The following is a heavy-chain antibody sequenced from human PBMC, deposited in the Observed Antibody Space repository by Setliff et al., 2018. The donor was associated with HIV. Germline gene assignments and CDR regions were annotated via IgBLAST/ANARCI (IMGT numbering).Heavy chain of an antibody. CDR3: ARLYSTVTPDI. J-gene: IGHJ6*04. CDR2: IYYSGTT. D-gene: IGHD2-21*01. CDR1: GGSISSSSYY. Sequence: PSETLSLTCTVSGGSISSSSYYWGWIRQPPGKGLEGLGTIYYSGTTYYNPSLKSRVTISVDTSKNQFSLKLSSVTAADTAVYYCARLYSTVTPDIWGKGTAVTVSS. V-gene: IGHV4-39*01.